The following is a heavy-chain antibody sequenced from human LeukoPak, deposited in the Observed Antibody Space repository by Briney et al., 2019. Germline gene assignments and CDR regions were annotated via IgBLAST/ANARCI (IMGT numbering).Heavy chain of an antibody. Sequence: SETLSLTCAVSRGSISSYYWSWIRQPPGKGLEWIGYIYYSGSPNYNPSLRSRVTISVDTSKNQFSLKLSSVTAADTAIYYCARGLTWYSRSSHWFDPWGQGTLVTVSS. CDR2: IYYSGSP. CDR1: RGSISSYY. V-gene: IGHV4-59*01. D-gene: IGHD6-6*01. J-gene: IGHJ5*02. CDR3: ARGLTWYSRSSHWFDP.